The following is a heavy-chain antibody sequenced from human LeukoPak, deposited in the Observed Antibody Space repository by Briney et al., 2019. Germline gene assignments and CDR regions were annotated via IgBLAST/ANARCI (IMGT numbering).Heavy chain of an antibody. CDR1: GGSISSHY. Sequence: SETLSLTCTVSGGSISSHYWSWLRQSAGKGLEGIGYIYYSGSTDYNPSLKSRVTISVDTSKNQISLKLRSVTAADTAVYYCARDQTGIPPDYCYGLDVWGQGTTVTVSS. CDR2: IYYSGST. CDR3: ARDQTGIPPDYCYGLDV. J-gene: IGHJ6*02. D-gene: IGHD3-10*01. V-gene: IGHV4-59*11.